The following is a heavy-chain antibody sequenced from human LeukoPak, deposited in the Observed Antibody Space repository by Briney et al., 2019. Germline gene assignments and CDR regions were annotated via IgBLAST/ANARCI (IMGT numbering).Heavy chain of an antibody. D-gene: IGHD5-12*01. CDR2: ISGSGGST. V-gene: IGHV3-23*01. J-gene: IGHJ4*02. CDR1: GFAFSSYA. Sequence: GGSLRLSCAASGFAFSSYAMSWVRQAPGKGLEWVSGISGSGGSTYYADSVKGRFTISRDNSKNTLYLQMNSLRAEDTAIYYCARDVGGYPYYFDYWGQGTLVTVSS. CDR3: ARDVGGYPYYFDY.